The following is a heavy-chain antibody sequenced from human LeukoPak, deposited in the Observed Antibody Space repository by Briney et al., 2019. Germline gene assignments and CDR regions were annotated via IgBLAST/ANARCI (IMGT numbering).Heavy chain of an antibody. CDR2: INHSGST. CDR1: GGSFSGYY. CDR3: ARGGKAQRITMVRGVAKHNWFDP. D-gene: IGHD3-10*01. Sequence: SSETLSLTCAVYGGSFSGYYWSWIRQPPGKGLEWIGEINHSGSTSYNPSLKSRVTISVDTSKNQFSLKLSSVTAADTAVYYCARGGKAQRITMVRGVAKHNWFDPWGQGTLVTVSS. V-gene: IGHV4-34*01. J-gene: IGHJ5*02.